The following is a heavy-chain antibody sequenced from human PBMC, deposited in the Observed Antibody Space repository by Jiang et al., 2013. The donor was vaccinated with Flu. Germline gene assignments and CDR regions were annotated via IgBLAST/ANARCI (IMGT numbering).Heavy chain of an antibody. CDR3: ARLLLGGWNDGVVDY. CDR1: GFTFSSYS. V-gene: IGHV3-21*01. D-gene: IGHD1-1*01. J-gene: IGHJ4*02. CDR2: ISSSSSYI. Sequence: VQLLESGGGLVKPGGSLRLSCAASGFTFSSYSMNWVRQAPGKGLEWVSSISSSSSYIYYADSVKGRFTISRDNAKNSLYLQMNSLRAEDTAVYYCARLLLGGWNDGVVDYWGQGTLVTVSS.